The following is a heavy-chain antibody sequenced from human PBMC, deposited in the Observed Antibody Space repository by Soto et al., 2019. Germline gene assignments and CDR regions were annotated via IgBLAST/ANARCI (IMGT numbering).Heavy chain of an antibody. CDR3: ASRAPYSGYDLHY. CDR1: GFTFSSYG. CDR2: IWYDGSNK. D-gene: IGHD5-12*01. V-gene: IGHV3-33*01. J-gene: IGHJ4*02. Sequence: QVQLVESGGGVVQPGRSLRLSCAASGFTFSSYGMHWVRQAPGKGLEWVAVIWYDGSNKYYADSVKGRFTISRDNSKNTLYLQMNSLRAEDTDVYYCASRAPYSGYDLHYWGQGTLVTVSS.